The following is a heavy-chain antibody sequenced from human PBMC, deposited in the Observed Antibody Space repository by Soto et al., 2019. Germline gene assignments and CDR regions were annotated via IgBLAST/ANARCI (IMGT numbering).Heavy chain of an antibody. CDR3: ARDWGGKTVLDD. CDR2: ISSSSSYI. Sequence: GGSLRLSCAASGFNFGRYSMNWLRLAPGKGLEGVSSISSSSSYIYYADSVKGRVTISIDNANNSLDLQMNSLRDENTAVDYCARDWGGKTVLDDWGQWTTVT. D-gene: IGHD3-3*01. V-gene: IGHV3-21*01. J-gene: IGHJ6*01. CDR1: GFNFGRYS.